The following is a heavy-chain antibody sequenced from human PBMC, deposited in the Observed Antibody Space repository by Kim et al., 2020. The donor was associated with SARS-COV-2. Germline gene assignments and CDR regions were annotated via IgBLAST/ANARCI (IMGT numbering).Heavy chain of an antibody. J-gene: IGHJ4*02. CDR2: IIPIFGTA. D-gene: IGHD2-15*01. CDR3: ARGGVCSGGSCPFDY. Sequence: SVKVSCKASGGTFSSYAISWVRQAPGQGLEWMGGIIPIFGTANYAQKFQGRVTITADKSTSTAYMELSSLRSEDTAVYYCARGGVCSGGSCPFDYWGQGTLVTVSS. V-gene: IGHV1-69*06. CDR1: GGTFSSYA.